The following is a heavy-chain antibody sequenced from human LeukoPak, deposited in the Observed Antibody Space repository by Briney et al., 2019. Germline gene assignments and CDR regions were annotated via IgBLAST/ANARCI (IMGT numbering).Heavy chain of an antibody. CDR1: GFTFSRFW. CDR3: ARDGDNNCYYGMDV. J-gene: IGHJ6*02. V-gene: IGHV3-7*05. CDR2: IKEDGSEK. Sequence: GGSLRLSCAASGFTFSRFWMSWVRQAPGKGLEWVANIKEDGSEKYHVDSVKGRFTISRDNAKNSLYLQMNSLRAEDAAVYYCARDGDNNCYYGMDVWGQGTTVTVSS. D-gene: IGHD3-10*01.